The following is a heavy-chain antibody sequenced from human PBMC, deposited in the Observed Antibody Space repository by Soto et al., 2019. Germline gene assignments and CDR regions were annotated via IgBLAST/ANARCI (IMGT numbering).Heavy chain of an antibody. CDR1: GGSISSYY. V-gene: IGHV4-59*08. CDR2: IHYGGST. Sequence: SETLSLTCTVSGGSISSYYCTWIRQPPGKGLEWIGFIHYGGSTNYNPSLKSRVTISVDTSKNQFSLELSSVTAADTAVYYCARVAVAGFFDTFDIWGQGTMVTVSS. J-gene: IGHJ3*02. D-gene: IGHD6-19*01. CDR3: ARVAVAGFFDTFDI.